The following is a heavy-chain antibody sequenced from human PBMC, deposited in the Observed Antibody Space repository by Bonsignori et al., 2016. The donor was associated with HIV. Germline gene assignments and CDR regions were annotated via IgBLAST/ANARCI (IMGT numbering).Heavy chain of an antibody. CDR2: ISYDGSNK. D-gene: IGHD1-14*01. V-gene: IGHV3-30-3*01. Sequence: VRQAPGKGLEWVAVISYDGSNKYYADSVKGRFTISRDNSKNTLYLQMNSLRAEDTAVYYCASSLGQGLNRAATPDGDYWGQGTLVTVSS. CDR3: ASSLGQGLNRAATPDGDY. J-gene: IGHJ4*02.